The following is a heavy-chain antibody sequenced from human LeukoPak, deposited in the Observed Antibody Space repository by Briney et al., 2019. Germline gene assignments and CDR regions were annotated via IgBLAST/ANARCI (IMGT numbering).Heavy chain of an antibody. J-gene: IGHJ3*02. CDR3: ARGSDSSSWYPDAFDI. Sequence: ASVKVSCKASGYTFTSYYMHWVRQAPGQGLEWMGIINPSGGSTSYAQKFQGRVTMTKDTSTSTVYMELSSLRSEDTAVYYCARGSDSSSWYPDAFDIWGQGTMVTVSS. CDR2: INPSGGST. V-gene: IGHV1-46*01. CDR1: GYTFTSYY. D-gene: IGHD6-13*01.